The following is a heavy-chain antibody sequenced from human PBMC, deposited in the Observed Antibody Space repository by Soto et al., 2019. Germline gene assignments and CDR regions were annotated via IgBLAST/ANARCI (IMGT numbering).Heavy chain of an antibody. J-gene: IGHJ4*02. CDR3: ARANVQNYAFDF. D-gene: IGHD1-7*01. V-gene: IGHV3-72*01. CDR1: GFTFSDHY. CDR2: TRNKANSYTT. Sequence: GGSLRLSCAVSGFTFSDHYMDWVRQAPGKGLEWVGRTRNKANSYTTEYAASVKGRFTISRDDSKNSLYLQMNSLNTEDTAVYYCARANVQNYAFDFWGQGTLVTVSS.